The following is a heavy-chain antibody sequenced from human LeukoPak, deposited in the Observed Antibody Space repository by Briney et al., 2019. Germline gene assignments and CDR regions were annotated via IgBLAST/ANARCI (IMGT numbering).Heavy chain of an antibody. J-gene: IGHJ4*02. CDR1: GYTFTSYG. Sequence: GASVKVSCKASGYTFTSYGFSWVRQAPGQGLEWMGWISAYNGNTNYAQKLQGRVTMTTDTSTSTAYMEPRRLRSDDTAVYFCARDHNSGSYYYDYWGQGTLVTVSS. V-gene: IGHV1-18*01. CDR2: ISAYNGNT. D-gene: IGHD1-26*01. CDR3: ARDHNSGSYYYDY.